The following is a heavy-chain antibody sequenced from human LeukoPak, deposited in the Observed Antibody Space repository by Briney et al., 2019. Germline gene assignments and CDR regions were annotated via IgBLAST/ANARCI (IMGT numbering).Heavy chain of an antibody. CDR2: INPSGGRT. CDR3: TRGGRDYGNTRFAP. Sequence: ASVKVSCKASGYTFTSYYMHWVRQAPGQGLEWMGMINPSGGRTTYAQKFQGRVTMTRDTSTSTAYIEPYSLRSDDTAVYYCTRGGRDYGNTRFAPGAQGPLATVPS. D-gene: IGHD4-11*01. CDR1: GYTFTSYY. V-gene: IGHV1-46*01. J-gene: IGHJ5*02.